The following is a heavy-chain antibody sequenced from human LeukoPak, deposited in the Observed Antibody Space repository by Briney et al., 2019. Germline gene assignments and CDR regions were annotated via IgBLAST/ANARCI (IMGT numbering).Heavy chain of an antibody. CDR3: ASTGYSSGWYEVGAFDI. CDR2: IYYSGST. CDR1: GGSISSYY. V-gene: IGHV4-59*08. J-gene: IGHJ3*02. Sequence: SETLSLTCTVSGGSISSYYWSWIRQPPGKGQEWIGYIYYSGSTNYNPSLKSRVTISVDTSKNQFSLKLSSVTAADTAVYYCASTGYSSGWYEVGAFDIWGQGTMVTVSS. D-gene: IGHD6-19*01.